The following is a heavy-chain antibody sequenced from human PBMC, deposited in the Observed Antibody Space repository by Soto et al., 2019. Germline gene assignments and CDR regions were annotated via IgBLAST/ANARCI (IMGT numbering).Heavy chain of an antibody. D-gene: IGHD5-18*01. Sequence: PGGSLRLSCAASVFTFSIYEMNRVRQAPGKGLEWVSYISSSGSTIYYADSVEGRFTISRDNAKNSLYLQMNSLRAEDTAVYYCARDRDVDPAMVRLDYWGQGTLVTVS. CDR2: ISSSGSTI. J-gene: IGHJ4*02. CDR1: VFTFSIYE. V-gene: IGHV3-48*03. CDR3: ARDRDVDPAMVRLDY.